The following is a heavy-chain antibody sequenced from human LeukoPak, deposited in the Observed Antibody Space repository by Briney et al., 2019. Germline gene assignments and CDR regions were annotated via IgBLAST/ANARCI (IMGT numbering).Heavy chain of an antibody. CDR1: GYPFTSYG. V-gene: IGHV3-21*01. CDR2: ISSSSSYI. CDR3: ARVGDTSPGY. D-gene: IGHD2-2*01. Sequence: ASVKVSCKASGYPFTSYGISWVRQAPGKGLEWVSSISSSSSYIYYADSVKGRFTISRDNAKNSLYLQMNSLRAEDTAVYYCARVGDTSPGYWGQGTLVTVSS. J-gene: IGHJ4*02.